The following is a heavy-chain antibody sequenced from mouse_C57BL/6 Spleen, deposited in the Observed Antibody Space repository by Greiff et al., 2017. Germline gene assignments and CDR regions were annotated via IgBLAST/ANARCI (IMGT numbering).Heavy chain of an antibody. CDR2: IDPSDSET. D-gene: IGHD1-1*01. CDR1: GYTFTSYW. V-gene: IGHV1-52*01. J-gene: IGHJ2*01. Sequence: QVQLQQPGAELVRPGSSVKLSCKASGYTFTSYWMHWVKQRPIQGLEWIGNIDPSDSETHYNQKFKDKATLTVDKSSSTAYMQLSSLTSEDSAGYYCARGGTTVRGDYWGQGTTLTVSS. CDR3: ARGGTTVRGDY.